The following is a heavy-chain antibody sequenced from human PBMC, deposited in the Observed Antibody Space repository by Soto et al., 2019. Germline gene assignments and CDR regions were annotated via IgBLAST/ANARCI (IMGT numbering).Heavy chain of an antibody. V-gene: IGHV1-46*03. CDR2: INLSGGST. D-gene: IGHD3-3*01. CDR3: ARGYDFWSGSYYMDV. Sequence: QVQLVQSGAEVKKPGASVKVSCKASGYTFTSYYMHWVRQAPGQGLEWMGIINLSGGSTSYAQKFQGRVTMTRDTSTCTVYMELSSLRSEDTAVYYCARGYDFWSGSYYMDVWGKGTTVTVSS. CDR1: GYTFTSYY. J-gene: IGHJ6*03.